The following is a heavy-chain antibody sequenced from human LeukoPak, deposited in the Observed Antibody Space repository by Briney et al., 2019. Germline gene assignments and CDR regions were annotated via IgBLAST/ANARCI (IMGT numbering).Heavy chain of an antibody. J-gene: IGHJ4*02. Sequence: PGGSLRLSCAASGFTFSSYSMNWVRQARGKGLEWVSYISSSSSYIYYADSVKGRFTISRDNAKNSLYLKMNSLRAKDTAVYYCAVYYGENWGQGTLVTVSS. V-gene: IGHV3-21*01. CDR2: ISSSSSYI. CDR1: GFTFSSYS. D-gene: IGHD4-17*01. CDR3: AVYYGEN.